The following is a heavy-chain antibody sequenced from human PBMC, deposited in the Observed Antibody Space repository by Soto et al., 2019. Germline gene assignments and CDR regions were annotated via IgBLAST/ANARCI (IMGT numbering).Heavy chain of an antibody. CDR2: INSDGSST. CDR1: GFTFSSYW. Sequence: GGSLRLSCAASGFTFSSYWMHWVRQAPGKGLVWVSRINSDGSSTSYADSVKGRFTISRDNAKNTLYLQMNSLRAEDTAVYYCARDFTDYDFWSGSVYYYYYMDVWGKGTTVTVSS. CDR3: ARDFTDYDFWSGSVYYYYYMDV. J-gene: IGHJ6*03. D-gene: IGHD3-3*01. V-gene: IGHV3-74*01.